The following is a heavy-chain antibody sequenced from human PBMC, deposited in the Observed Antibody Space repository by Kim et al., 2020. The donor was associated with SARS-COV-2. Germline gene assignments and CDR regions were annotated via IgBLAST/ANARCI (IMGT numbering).Heavy chain of an antibody. CDR3: VRDEGYCGDGDCYGDDY. CDR1: GYSFRNHG. V-gene: IGHV1-18*01. J-gene: IGHJ4*02. CDR2: INVDNFNI. D-gene: IGHD2-15*01. Sequence: ASVKVSCKASGYSFRNHGVNWVRQAPGQGLEWVGWINVDNFNINYGQKFQGRVTMTTDRSASIVYMELRSLRSDDTAMYYCVRDEGYCGDGDCYGDDYWGQGTLVTVSS.